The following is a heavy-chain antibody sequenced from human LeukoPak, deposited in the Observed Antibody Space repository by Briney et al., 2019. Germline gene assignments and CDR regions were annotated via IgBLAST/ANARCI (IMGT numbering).Heavy chain of an antibody. D-gene: IGHD3-10*01. CDR2: KFYSGGT. J-gene: IGHJ4*02. CDR1: SGSITSSSYY. CDR3: TRANGYGLIDY. Sequence: SETLSLTCTVSSGSITSSSYYWVWIRQPPGMGLEWIGSKFYSGGTYYNPSLKSRVTLSVDASKNQFSLKLSSVTAADTAMYYCTRANGYGLIDYRGQGTLVTVSS. V-gene: IGHV4-39*07.